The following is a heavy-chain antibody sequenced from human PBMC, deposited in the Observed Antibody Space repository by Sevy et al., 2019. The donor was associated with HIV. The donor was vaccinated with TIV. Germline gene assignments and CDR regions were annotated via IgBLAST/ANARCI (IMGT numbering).Heavy chain of an antibody. Sequence: GGSLRLSCAASGFTFSSYGMHWVRQAPGKGLEWVAVIWYDGSNKYYADPVKGRFTISRDNSKNTLYLQMNSLRAEDTAVYYCAREGYYDFWSGYYNYYYYGMDVWGQGTTVTVS. V-gene: IGHV3-33*01. CDR2: IWYDGSNK. CDR3: AREGYYDFWSGYYNYYYYGMDV. CDR1: GFTFSSYG. J-gene: IGHJ6*02. D-gene: IGHD3-3*01.